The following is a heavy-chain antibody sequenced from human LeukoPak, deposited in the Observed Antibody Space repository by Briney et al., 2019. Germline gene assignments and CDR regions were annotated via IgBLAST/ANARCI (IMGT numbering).Heavy chain of an antibody. CDR1: GYTFTTYF. Sequence: ASVKVSCKASGYTFTTYFIHWVRQAPGQGLEWMGIINPSGGSTSYAQKFQGRITMTRDTPTSTVYMELSSLRSEGTAVYYCTRSSGTTVGAFDIWGQGTMVTVSS. CDR2: INPSGGST. CDR3: TRSSGTTVGAFDI. D-gene: IGHD1-1*01. V-gene: IGHV1-46*03. J-gene: IGHJ3*02.